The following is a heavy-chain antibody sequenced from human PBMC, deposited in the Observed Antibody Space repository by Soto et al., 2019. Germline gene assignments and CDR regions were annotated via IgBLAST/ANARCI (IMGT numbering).Heavy chain of an antibody. CDR3: WSTQLTPDLDI. J-gene: IGHJ6*02. D-gene: IGHD2-2*01. CDR2: INTAVTKT. Sequence: AGGSLRLSCVASGFRFSDYPLHCVRQAPGQGLEWVANINTAVTKTNYVDSVKGRFTTSRDNAKNSLYLEIGSLRAEDTAMYYFWSTQLTPDLDIWGHGT. V-gene: IGHV3-7*03. CDR1: GFRFSDYP.